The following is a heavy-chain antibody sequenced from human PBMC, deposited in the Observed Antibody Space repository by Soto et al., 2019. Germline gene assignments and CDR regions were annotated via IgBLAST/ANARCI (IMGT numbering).Heavy chain of an antibody. CDR2: IIPILGIA. J-gene: IGHJ6*03. V-gene: IGHV1-69*02. Sequence: ASVKVSCKASGGTFSSYTISWVRQAPGQGLEWMGRIIPILGIANYAQKFQGRVTITADKSTSTAYMELSSLRSEDTAVYYCARTPLGSGRPWNYYMDVWGKGTTVTVSS. D-gene: IGHD3-10*01. CDR1: GGTFSSYT. CDR3: ARTPLGSGRPWNYYMDV.